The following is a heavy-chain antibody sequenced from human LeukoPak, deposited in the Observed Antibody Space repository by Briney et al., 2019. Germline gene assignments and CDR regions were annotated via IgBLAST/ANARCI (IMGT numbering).Heavy chain of an antibody. D-gene: IGHD6-19*01. Sequence: ASVKVSCKALGYTFPDYFMHWVRQAPGQGLEWMGRINPNTGAINYAQKLQGRVSMTRDTSISTAYMELSGLRSDDTAVYYCTVRKLAVTGPVNAFGIWGQGTMVSVSS. CDR2: INPNTGAI. CDR1: GYTFPDYF. CDR3: TVRKLAVTGPVNAFGI. V-gene: IGHV1-2*06. J-gene: IGHJ3*02.